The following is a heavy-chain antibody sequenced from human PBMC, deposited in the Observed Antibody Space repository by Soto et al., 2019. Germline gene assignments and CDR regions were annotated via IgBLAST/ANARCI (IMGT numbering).Heavy chain of an antibody. J-gene: IGHJ6*02. CDR3: ARVSSSPLPVRTHSSSSGRSSYYYYYGMDV. CDR2: ISSSGSTI. Sequence: GGSLRLSCAASGFTFSDYYMSWIRQAPGKGLECVSYISSSGSTIYYADSVKGRFTISRDNAKNSLYLQMNSLRAEDTAVYYCARVSSSPLPVRTHSSSSGRSSYYYYYGMDVWGQGTTVTFYS. CDR1: GFTFSDYY. V-gene: IGHV3-11*01. D-gene: IGHD6-6*01.